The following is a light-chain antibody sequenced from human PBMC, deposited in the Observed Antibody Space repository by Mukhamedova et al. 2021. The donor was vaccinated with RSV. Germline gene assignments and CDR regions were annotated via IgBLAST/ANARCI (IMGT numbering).Light chain of an antibody. V-gene: IGLV2-14*01. CDR2: DVS. Sequence: WDQQHPGKAPKVLLYDVSNRPSGVSNRFSGSKSGNTASLTISGLQAEDEADYYCYSYRSGGTRVFGGGTRLTVL. J-gene: IGLJ3*02. CDR3: YSYRSGGTRV.